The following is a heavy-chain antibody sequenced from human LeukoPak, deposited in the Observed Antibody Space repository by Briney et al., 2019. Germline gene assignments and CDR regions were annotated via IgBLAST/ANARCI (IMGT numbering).Heavy chain of an antibody. Sequence: PSETLSLICIVSGGSVNSGGYYWRWIRQHPGKVLEWIGYYYYSGNPHYNPSLKIRVTISVDPSKNQFSLKPSSVTAADTAVYFCARHHDGGPKLRLDFWGLGVLVTVSS. V-gene: IGHV4-31*03. J-gene: IGHJ4*02. CDR1: GGSVNSGGYY. D-gene: IGHD2-15*01. CDR2: YYYSGNP. CDR3: ARHHDGGPKLRLDF.